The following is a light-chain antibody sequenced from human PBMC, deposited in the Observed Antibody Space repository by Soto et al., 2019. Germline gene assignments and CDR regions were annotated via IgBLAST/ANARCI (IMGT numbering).Light chain of an antibody. CDR1: QSVSSY. Sequence: EIVLTQSPATLSLFPGERATLSCRASQSVSSYLAWYQQKPGQAPRLLIYDASNRATGIPARFSGSGSGTDFTLTISSLEPEDFAVYYCQQRSNWPPLTFGGGTKVDIK. V-gene: IGKV3-11*01. CDR2: DAS. CDR3: QQRSNWPPLT. J-gene: IGKJ4*01.